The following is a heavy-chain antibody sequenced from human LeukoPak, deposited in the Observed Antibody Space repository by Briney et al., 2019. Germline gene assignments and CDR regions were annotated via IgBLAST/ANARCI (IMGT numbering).Heavy chain of an antibody. V-gene: IGHV3-21*01. CDR2: ISSSSSYI. Sequence: GGSLRLSCAASGFTFSSYSMNWVRQAPGKGLEWVSSISSSSSYIYYADSVKGRFTISRDNAKNSLYLQTNSLRAEDTAVYYCARGQHSSSWYDYWGQGTLVTVSS. CDR3: ARGQHSSSWYDY. CDR1: GFTFSSYS. J-gene: IGHJ4*02. D-gene: IGHD6-13*01.